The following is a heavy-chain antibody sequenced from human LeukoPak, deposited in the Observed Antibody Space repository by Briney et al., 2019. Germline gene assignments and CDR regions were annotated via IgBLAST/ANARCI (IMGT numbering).Heavy chain of an antibody. V-gene: IGHV4-59*04. J-gene: IGHJ5*02. Sequence: SETLSLTCSVSGGSISSYYWSWIRQPPGKGLEWIGYIYYSGSTYYNPSLKSRVTISVDTSKNQFSLKLSSVTAADTAVYYCARRRRDYYGSGSYLKRDNWFDPWGQGTLVTVSS. CDR2: IYYSGST. CDR1: GGSISSYY. D-gene: IGHD3-10*01. CDR3: ARRRRDYYGSGSYLKRDNWFDP.